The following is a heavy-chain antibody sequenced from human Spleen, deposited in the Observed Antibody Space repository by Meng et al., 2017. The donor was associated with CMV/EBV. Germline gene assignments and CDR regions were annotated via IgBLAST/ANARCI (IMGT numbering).Heavy chain of an antibody. V-gene: IGHV5-51*01. CDR1: GYMFTTYW. CDR2: IYPGDSDT. D-gene: IGHD3-22*01. J-gene: IGHJ6*02. CDR3: ARHQAYYDSSGLPYGMGV. Sequence: GESLKLSCKGSGYMFTTYWIDWVRQMPGKGLEWMGIIYPGDSDTRYSPSFQGQVTISADNSITTAYLQWSSLKASDTAIYYCARHQAYYDSSGLPYGMGVWGQGTTVTVSS.